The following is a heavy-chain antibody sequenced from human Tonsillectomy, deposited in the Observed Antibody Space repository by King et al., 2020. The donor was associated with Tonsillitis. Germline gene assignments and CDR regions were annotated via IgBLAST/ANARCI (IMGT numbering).Heavy chain of an antibody. CDR2: ISSSGNSL. Sequence: VQLVESGGGLVKPGGSLRLSCAASGFTFSDSYMSWIRQAPGKGLECVSYISSSGNSLYYADSVKGRFTISRDNAKNSLDLQMNSLRAEDTAIYYCARGHRELGGAFDIWGQGTVVTVSS. V-gene: IGHV3-11*01. D-gene: IGHD1-7*01. CDR3: ARGHRELGGAFDI. J-gene: IGHJ3*02. CDR1: GFTFSDSY.